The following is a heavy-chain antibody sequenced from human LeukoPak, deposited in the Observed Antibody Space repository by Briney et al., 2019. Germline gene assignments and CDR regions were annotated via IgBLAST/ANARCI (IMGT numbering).Heavy chain of an antibody. Sequence: PGGSLRLSCAASGFTVSSNYMRWVRQAPGKGLEWVAVIYSGGSTYYADSLKCRFTISRDNSKNTLSLQMNRLRAEDTAVYYCARDQFGIAAAGITDYWGQGTLVTVSS. D-gene: IGHD6-13*01. V-gene: IGHV3-53*01. CDR3: ARDQFGIAAAGITDY. CDR1: GFTVSSNY. J-gene: IGHJ4*02. CDR2: IYSGGST.